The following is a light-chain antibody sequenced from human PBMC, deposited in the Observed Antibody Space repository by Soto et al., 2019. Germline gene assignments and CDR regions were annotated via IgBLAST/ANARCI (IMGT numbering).Light chain of an antibody. J-gene: IGKJ3*01. CDR1: QTVNSNF. CDR3: QQYASFPPFP. V-gene: IGKV3-20*01. CDR2: GVS. Sequence: EVGAKMSPGALSLSPGERATLSCRSIQTVNSNFLAWYQQKPGQAPRLLIYGVSNRATGIPDRFSGSGSGTDITLTISRLEPEDFAVHYCQQYASFPPFPFSPVTKVAIK.